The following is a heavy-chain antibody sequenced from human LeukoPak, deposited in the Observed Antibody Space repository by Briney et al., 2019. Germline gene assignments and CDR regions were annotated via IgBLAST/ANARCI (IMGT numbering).Heavy chain of an antibody. CDR2: IYYTGTT. CDR1: GGSISSSSYY. D-gene: IGHD4-11*01. V-gene: IGHV4-30-4*08. J-gene: IGHJ5*02. CDR3: ARDRRSGTITNWFDP. Sequence: SETLSLTCTVSGGSISSSSYYWGWIRQPPGKGLEWIGYIYYTGTTYYNPSLKSRVTISVDTSKNQFSLKLSSVTAADTAVYYCARDRRSGTITNWFDPWGQGTLVTVSS.